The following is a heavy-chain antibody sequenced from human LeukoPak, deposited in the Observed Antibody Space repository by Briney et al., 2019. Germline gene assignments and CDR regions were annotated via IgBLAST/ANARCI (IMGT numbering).Heavy chain of an antibody. CDR2: IFYTGST. CDR3: ARVPSSYCGKTSCFNFDQ. CDR1: GGSITVSSYY. V-gene: IGHV4-39*02. D-gene: IGHD2-2*01. J-gene: IGHJ4*02. Sequence: SETLSLTCTVSGGSITVSSYYWGWIRQPPGKGLEWIGTIFYTGSTFYTPSLKSRVTLSVDRSKNQFSLNLRSVTAADTAVYFCARVPSSYCGKTSCFNFDQWGQGSLVTVSS.